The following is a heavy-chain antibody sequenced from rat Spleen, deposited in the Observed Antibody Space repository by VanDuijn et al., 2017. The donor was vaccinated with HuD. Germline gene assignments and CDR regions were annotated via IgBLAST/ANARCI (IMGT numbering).Heavy chain of an antibody. Sequence: EVQLVESGGGLVQPGRSLKLSCAASGFTFSNYDMAWVRQAPTKGLEWVASISTSGGSTYYRDSVKGRFTVSRDNAKSNLYLQMDSLRSEDKATYYCARHYYSSYYLFDYRGQGINVTVSP. V-gene: IGHV5-25*01. CDR1: GFTFSNYD. CDR3: ARHYYSSYYLFDY. J-gene: IGHJ2*01. CDR2: ISTSGGST. D-gene: IGHD1-2*01.